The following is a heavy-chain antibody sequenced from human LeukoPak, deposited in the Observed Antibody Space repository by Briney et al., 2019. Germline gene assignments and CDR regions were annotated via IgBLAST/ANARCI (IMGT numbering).Heavy chain of an antibody. Sequence: SGPTPVNPTQTLTLTCTFSGFSLSTSGVGVGWIRQPPGKALEWLAHIYWDDDKRYSPSLKSRLTITRDTSKNQVVLTMTNMDPVDTATYYCAHRLGSAASFDYWGQGTLVTVSS. D-gene: IGHD6-25*01. J-gene: IGHJ4*02. CDR2: IYWDDDK. CDR1: GFSLSTSGVG. V-gene: IGHV2-5*02. CDR3: AHRLGSAASFDY.